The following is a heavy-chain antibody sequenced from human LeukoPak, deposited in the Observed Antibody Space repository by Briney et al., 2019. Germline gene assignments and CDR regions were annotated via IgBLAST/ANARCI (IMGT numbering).Heavy chain of an antibody. CDR3: ARAMIVVVQPYYFDY. V-gene: IGHV3-7*01. CDR2: IKQDGSEK. CDR1: GFAFSSYA. Sequence: GRSLRLSCAASGFAFSSYAMHWVRQAPGKGLEWVANIKQDGSEKYYVDSVKGRFTISRDNAKNSLYLQMNSLRAEDTAVYYCARAMIVVVQPYYFDYWGQGTLVTVSS. J-gene: IGHJ4*02. D-gene: IGHD3-22*01.